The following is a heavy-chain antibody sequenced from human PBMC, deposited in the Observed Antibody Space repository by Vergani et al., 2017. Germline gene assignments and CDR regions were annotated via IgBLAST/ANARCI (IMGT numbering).Heavy chain of an antibody. CDR1: GGSISGTN. CDR2: IRYDGSNK. V-gene: IGHV3-30*02. CDR3: AKDNIVATIHYYFDY. J-gene: IGHJ4*02. D-gene: IGHD5-12*01. Sequence: QVQLQESGPGLVKPPGTLSLTCAVSGGSISGTNWWSWVRQSPGKGLEWVPFIRYDGSNKYYADSVKGRFTISRDNSKNTLYLQMNSLRAEDTAVYYCAKDNIVATIHYYFDYWGQGTLVTVSS.